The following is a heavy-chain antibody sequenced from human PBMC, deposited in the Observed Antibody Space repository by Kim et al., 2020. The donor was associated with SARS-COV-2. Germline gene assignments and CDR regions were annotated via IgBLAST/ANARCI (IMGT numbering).Heavy chain of an antibody. Sequence: GGSLRLSCAASGFTFSLYGMSWVRQAPGKGLEWISAISGSGDSAYYADSVKGRFTISRDNSKNTVSLQMNSLRADDTAVYYCAKGDTAVSPIDFWGPGTQVTVSS. V-gene: IGHV3-23*01. CDR2: ISGSGDSA. J-gene: IGHJ4*02. CDR1: GFTFSLYG. D-gene: IGHD5-18*01. CDR3: AKGDTAVSPIDF.